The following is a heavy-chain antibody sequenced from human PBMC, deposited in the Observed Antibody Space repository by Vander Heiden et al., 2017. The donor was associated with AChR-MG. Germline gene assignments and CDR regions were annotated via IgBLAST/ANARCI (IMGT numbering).Heavy chain of an antibody. Sequence: EVQLLESGGGLVQPGGSVRLSCAASGFRFNMHFMGWVRQAPGKGLEWVSSTSTTGGTKYYADSVRGRFAISRDNSQSTLYLQMSGLRIEDTAIYYCAKDGEDRAFDSWGQGTLVTVSS. CDR3: AKDGEDRAFDS. J-gene: IGHJ4*02. CDR2: TSTTGGTK. CDR1: GFRFNMHF. V-gene: IGHV3-23*05.